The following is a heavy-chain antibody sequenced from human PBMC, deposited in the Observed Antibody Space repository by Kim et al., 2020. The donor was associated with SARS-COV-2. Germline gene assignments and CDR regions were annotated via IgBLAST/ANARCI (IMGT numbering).Heavy chain of an antibody. J-gene: IGHJ5*02. CDR2: IYYSGST. CDR1: GGSISSYY. CDR3: ARAGRFGELTGIGWFDP. Sequence: SETLSLTCTVSGGSISSYYWSWIRQPPGKGLEWIGYIYYSGSTNYNPSLKSRVTISVDTSKNQFSLKLSSVTAADTAVYYCARAGRFGELTGIGWFDPWGQGTLVTVSS. D-gene: IGHD3-10*01. V-gene: IGHV4-59*01.